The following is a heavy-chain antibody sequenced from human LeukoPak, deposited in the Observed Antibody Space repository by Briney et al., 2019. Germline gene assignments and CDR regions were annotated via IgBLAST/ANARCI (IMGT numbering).Heavy chain of an antibody. CDR1: GFTVSSNY. J-gene: IGHJ4*02. CDR2: IYSAGST. D-gene: IGHD4-17*01. V-gene: IGHV3-66*02. Sequence: PGGSLRLSCAASGFTVSSNYMSWVRQAPGKGLEWDSIIYSAGSTYYADSVKGRFTISRDNSKNTVYLQMKSLRAEDTAVYYCARNGGYGDYVIGWGQGTLVTISS. CDR3: ARNGGYGDYVIG.